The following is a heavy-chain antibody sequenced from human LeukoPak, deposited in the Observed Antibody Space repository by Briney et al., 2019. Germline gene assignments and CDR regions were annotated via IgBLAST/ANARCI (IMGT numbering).Heavy chain of an antibody. CDR2: IYYSGNT. D-gene: IGHD3-10*01. CDR1: GGSISSSSYY. CDR3: ASLRTTTMVRGVIPRAHDY. J-gene: IGHJ4*02. Sequence: SETLSLTCTVSGGSISSSSYYWGWIRQPPGKGLEWIGNIYYSGNTYSNPSLKSRVTISVDTSKNQFSLKLSSVTAADTAVYYCASLRTTTMVRGVIPRAHDYWGQGTLVTVSS. V-gene: IGHV4-39*07.